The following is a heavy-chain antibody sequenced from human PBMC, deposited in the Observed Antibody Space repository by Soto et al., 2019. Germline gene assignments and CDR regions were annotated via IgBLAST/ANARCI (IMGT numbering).Heavy chain of an antibody. CDR2: IYYSGST. CDR3: ARVGLRYFDWLFSGMDV. V-gene: IGHV4-59*01. CDR1: GGSISSYY. Sequence: SETLSLTCTVSGGSISSYYWSWIRQPPGKGLEWIGYIYYSGSTNYNPSLKSRVTISVDTSKNQFSLKLSSVTAADTAVYYCARVGLRYFDWLFSGMDVWGQGTTVTVSS. D-gene: IGHD3-9*01. J-gene: IGHJ6*02.